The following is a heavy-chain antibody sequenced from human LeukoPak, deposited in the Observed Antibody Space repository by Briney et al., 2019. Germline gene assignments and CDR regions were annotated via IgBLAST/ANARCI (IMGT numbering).Heavy chain of an antibody. CDR2: IWYDGSNK. D-gene: IGHD3-10*01. Sequence: RGSLRLSCAASGFTFGSYGMHWVRQAPGKGLEWVAVIWYDGSNKYYADSVKGRFTISRDNSKNTLYLQMNSLRAEDTAVYYCARDWGSGSSYYFDYWGQGTLVTVSS. CDR3: ARDWGSGSSYYFDY. J-gene: IGHJ4*02. CDR1: GFTFGSYG. V-gene: IGHV3-33*01.